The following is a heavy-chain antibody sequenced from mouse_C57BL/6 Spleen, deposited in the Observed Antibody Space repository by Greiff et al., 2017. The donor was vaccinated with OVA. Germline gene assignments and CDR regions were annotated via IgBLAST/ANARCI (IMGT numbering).Heavy chain of an antibody. CDR1: GYTFTSYW. Sequence: VQLQQPGAELVKPGASVKMSCKASGYTFTSYWITWVKQRPGQGLEWIGDIYPGSGSTNYNEKFKSKATLTVDTSSSTAYMQLSSLTSEDSAVYYCARYYYGSSPYFDDWGQGTTLTVSS. J-gene: IGHJ2*01. CDR2: IYPGSGST. D-gene: IGHD1-1*01. V-gene: IGHV1-55*01. CDR3: ARYYYGSSPYFDD.